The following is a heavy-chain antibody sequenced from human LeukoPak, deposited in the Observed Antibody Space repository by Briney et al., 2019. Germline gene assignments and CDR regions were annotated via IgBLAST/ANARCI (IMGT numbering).Heavy chain of an antibody. CDR1: GFTFASHA. Sequence: GASLRLSCAASGFTFASHAMSWVRQAPGKGLEWVSAISAGGENTDYADSVKGRFTISRDNSKNTLYLQVNSLRAEDTAAYYCAKSEGSSSARRFDYWGRGTLVTVSS. D-gene: IGHD6-19*01. CDR2: ISAGGENT. J-gene: IGHJ4*02. CDR3: AKSEGSSSARRFDY. V-gene: IGHV3-23*01.